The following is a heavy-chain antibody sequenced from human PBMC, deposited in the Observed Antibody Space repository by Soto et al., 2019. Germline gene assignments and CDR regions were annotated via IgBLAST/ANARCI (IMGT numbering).Heavy chain of an antibody. V-gene: IGHV3-11*01. J-gene: IGHJ4*02. CDR2: ISSYGSTT. Sequence: QVQLVESGGGLVKPGGSLRLSCAASGFIFSDYYMSWIRQAPGKGLELVSYISSYGSTTYYADSVKGRFTISRDNAKNSLSLQMNSLRADDTAIYYCASLRSWRVDYWGQGTLVTVSS. CDR3: ASLRSWRVDY. D-gene: IGHD1-26*01. CDR1: GFIFSDYY.